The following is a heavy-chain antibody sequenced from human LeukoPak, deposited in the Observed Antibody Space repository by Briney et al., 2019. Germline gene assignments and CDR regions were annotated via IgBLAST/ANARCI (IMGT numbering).Heavy chain of an antibody. D-gene: IGHD2-21*02. CDR1: GFTFSSYA. V-gene: IGHV3-30-3*01. J-gene: IGHJ4*02. CDR2: ISYDGSNK. Sequence: GGSLRLSCAASGFTFSSYAMHWVRQAPVKGLEWVAVISYDGSNKYYADSVKGRFTISRDNSKNTLYLQMNSLRAEDTAVYYCARDDPWVTHNNYYFDYWGQGTLVTVSS. CDR3: ARDDPWVTHNNYYFDY.